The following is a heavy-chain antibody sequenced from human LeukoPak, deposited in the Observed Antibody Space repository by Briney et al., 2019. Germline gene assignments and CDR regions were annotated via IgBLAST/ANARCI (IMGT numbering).Heavy chain of an antibody. J-gene: IGHJ4*02. D-gene: IGHD6-13*01. CDR3: AKDRSSSLEVDY. CDR1: GFTFSSYS. Sequence: GGSLRLSCAASGFTFSSYSMNWVRQAPGKGLEWVSSISSSSSYIYYADSVKGRFTISRDNAKNSLYLQMNSLRAEDTAVYYCAKDRSSSLEVDYWGQGTLVTVSS. CDR2: ISSSSSYI. V-gene: IGHV3-21*04.